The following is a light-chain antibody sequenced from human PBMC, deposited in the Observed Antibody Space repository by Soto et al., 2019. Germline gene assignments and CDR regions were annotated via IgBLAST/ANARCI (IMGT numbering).Light chain of an antibody. CDR2: DAS. J-gene: IGKJ2*01. CDR1: QSVSSS. CDR3: QQRSDWPRT. Sequence: ETVLTQSPATLSLSSGERATLSCRASQSVSSSLAWYQQKPGQAPRLLIYDASNRATGIPARFSGSGSGTDFTLTISSLEPEDFAVYYCQQRSDWPRTFGQGTKLEIK. V-gene: IGKV3-11*01.